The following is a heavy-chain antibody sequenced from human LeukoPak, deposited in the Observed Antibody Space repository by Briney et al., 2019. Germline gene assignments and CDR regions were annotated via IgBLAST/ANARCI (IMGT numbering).Heavy chain of an antibody. CDR3: ARGVGGYCSGGSCYSGPNWFDP. CDR1: GGSISSGTYY. CDR2: IYTSGST. V-gene: IGHV4-61*02. D-gene: IGHD2-15*01. Sequence: PSQTLSLTCTVSGGSISSGTYYWSWIRQPAGKGLEWIGRIYTSGSTNYNPSLKSRVTISVDRSKNQFSLKLSSVTAADTAVYHCARGVGGYCSGGSCYSGPNWFDPWGQGTLVTVSS. J-gene: IGHJ5*02.